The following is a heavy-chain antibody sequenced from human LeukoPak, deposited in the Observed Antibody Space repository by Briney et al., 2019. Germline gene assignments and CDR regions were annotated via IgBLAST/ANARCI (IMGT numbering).Heavy chain of an antibody. CDR3: ARTGDVLLWFGELSFDY. V-gene: IGHV4-59*08. CDR1: GGSISSYY. J-gene: IGHJ4*02. Sequence: PSETLSLTCTVSGGSISSYYWSWIRQPPGKGLEWIGYIYYSGSTNYNPSLKSRVTISVDTSKNQFSLKLSSVTAADTAVYYCARTGDVLLWFGELSFDYWGRGTLVTVSS. CDR2: IYYSGST. D-gene: IGHD3-10*01.